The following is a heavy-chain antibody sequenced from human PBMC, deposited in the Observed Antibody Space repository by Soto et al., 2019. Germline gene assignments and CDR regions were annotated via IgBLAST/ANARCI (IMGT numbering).Heavy chain of an antibody. V-gene: IGHV1-2*04. D-gene: IGHD2-8*01. J-gene: IGHJ6*02. CDR1: GYSFTDYH. CDR3: ARGHSTGCSHGVCSFFYNHEMDV. Sequence: ASVKVSCKASGYSFTDYHIHWVRQAPGQGLEWLGRINPKSGGTSTAQKFQGWVTMTRDRSISTVYMELTRLRSDDTAVYFCARGHSTGCSHGVCSFFYNHEMDVWGQGTKVTVSS. CDR2: INPKSGGT.